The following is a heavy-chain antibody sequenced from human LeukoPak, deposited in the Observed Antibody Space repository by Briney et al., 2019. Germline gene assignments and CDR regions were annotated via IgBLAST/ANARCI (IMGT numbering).Heavy chain of an antibody. D-gene: IGHD6-19*01. V-gene: IGHV1-2*02. Sequence: GASLKVSCKASGYTFTGYYMHWVRQAPGQGLEWMGWINPNSGGTNYAQKFQGRVTMTRDTSISTAYMELSRLRSDDTAVYYCASIAVAGTTSPNWFDPWGQGTLVTVSS. J-gene: IGHJ5*02. CDR2: INPNSGGT. CDR1: GYTFTGYY. CDR3: ASIAVAGTTSPNWFDP.